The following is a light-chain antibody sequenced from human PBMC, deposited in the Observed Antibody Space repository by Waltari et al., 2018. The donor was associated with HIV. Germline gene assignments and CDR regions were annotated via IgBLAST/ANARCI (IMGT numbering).Light chain of an antibody. CDR1: QSVSNSY. Sequence: EIVLTQSPGTLSLSPGERDTLSCRASQSVSNSYLAWYQQKPGQAPRPLIYGTSSRATGIPDRFSGSGSGTDFTLTISRLEPEDFAVYYCQQYRGSPGFTFGPGTKVDI. V-gene: IGKV3-20*01. CDR3: QQYRGSPGFT. J-gene: IGKJ3*01. CDR2: GTS.